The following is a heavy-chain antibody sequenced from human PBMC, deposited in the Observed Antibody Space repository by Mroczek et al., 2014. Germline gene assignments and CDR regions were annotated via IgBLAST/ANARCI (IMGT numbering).Heavy chain of an antibody. CDR3: ARVRGGNRGDALEI. D-gene: IGHD4-23*01. CDR2: SIMMRP. J-gene: IGHJ3*02. V-gene: IGHV4-38-2*02. CDR1: GYSITSGYF. Sequence: KESGPGLVKPSETLSLTCTVSGYSITSGYFWAWIRQSPERDWSGLEVSIMMRPHTTTRPSRVESACQQTRPKNLFALKLSSATATDTAVYYCARVRGGNRGDALEIWGHGTTVTVSS.